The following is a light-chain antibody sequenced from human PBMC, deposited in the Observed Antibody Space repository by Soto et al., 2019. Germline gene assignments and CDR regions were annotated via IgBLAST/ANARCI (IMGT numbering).Light chain of an antibody. CDR3: SSYSTTSTPHVL. J-gene: IGLJ2*01. V-gene: IGLV2-14*01. Sequence: QSALTQPASVSGSPGQSITISCTGTSSDVGGYNYVSWYQQHPGEVPKLLIYEVTYRPSGVSARFSGSKSGSTASLTISGLQAEDEADYYCSSYSTTSTPHVLFGGGTQLTVL. CDR1: SSDVGGYNY. CDR2: EVT.